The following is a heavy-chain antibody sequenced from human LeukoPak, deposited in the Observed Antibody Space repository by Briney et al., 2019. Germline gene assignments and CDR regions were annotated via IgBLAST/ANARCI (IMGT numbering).Heavy chain of an antibody. CDR1: GGSISSSSYY. CDR2: IYYSGST. J-gene: IGHJ4*02. CDR3: ARLVDIVASYFDY. Sequence: SETLSLTCTVSGGSISSSSYYWGWIRQPPGKGLEWIGSIYYSGSTNYNPSLKSRVTISVDTSKNQFSLKLSSVTAADTAVYYCARLVDIVASYFDYWGQGTLVTVSS. D-gene: IGHD5-12*01. V-gene: IGHV4-39*07.